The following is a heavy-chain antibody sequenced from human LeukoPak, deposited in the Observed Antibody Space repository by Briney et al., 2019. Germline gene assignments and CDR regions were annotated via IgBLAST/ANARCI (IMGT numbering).Heavy chain of an antibody. D-gene: IGHD3-3*01. Sequence: ASVKVSCKASGYTFTSYYMHWVRQAPGQGLEWMGIINPSGGSTSYAQKFQGRVTMTRDTSTSTVYMELSSLRSEDTAVYYCARDLLVPRSEDAFDIWGQGTMVTVSS. CDR3: ARDLLVPRSEDAFDI. CDR2: INPSGGST. CDR1: GYTFTSYY. V-gene: IGHV1-46*01. J-gene: IGHJ3*02.